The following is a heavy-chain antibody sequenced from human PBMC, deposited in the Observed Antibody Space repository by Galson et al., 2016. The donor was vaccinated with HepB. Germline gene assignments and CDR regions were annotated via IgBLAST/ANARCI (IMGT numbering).Heavy chain of an antibody. CDR1: GYNFTNYW. D-gene: IGHD2-8*01. J-gene: IGHJ3*02. Sequence: QSGAAVKKPGESLKISCKGFGYNFTNYWIAWVRQMPGKGLEWMAITHPGDSDTRCSPSFQGQVTISVDKSISTAFLQWSSLKASDTGMYYCARQQWAQVPDDAFDIWGQGTMVTVSS. V-gene: IGHV5-51*01. CDR3: ARQQWAQVPDDAFDI. CDR2: THPGDSDT.